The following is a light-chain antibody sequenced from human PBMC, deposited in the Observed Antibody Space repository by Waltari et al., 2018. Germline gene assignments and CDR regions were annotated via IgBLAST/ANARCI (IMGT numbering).Light chain of an antibody. Sequence: DIVMTQSPESLAVSLGERATINCRSSHSILYKSNDKNYLAWYQTKPGQPPKLPMYWAATRYSVVPERFSGIGSGTEFSLTISSLQPEDVAVYYGQQYYSRRTFGRGTRVEIK. J-gene: IGKJ1*01. CDR2: WAA. CDR3: QQYYSRRT. CDR1: HSILYKSNDKNY. V-gene: IGKV4-1*01.